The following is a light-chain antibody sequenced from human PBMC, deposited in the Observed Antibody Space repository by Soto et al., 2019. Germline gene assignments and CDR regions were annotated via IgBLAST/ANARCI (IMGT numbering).Light chain of an antibody. CDR1: SSDVGGYNY. J-gene: IGLJ1*01. CDR2: DVS. V-gene: IGLV2-14*01. CDR3: SSFTRSSALVV. Sequence: QSALTQPASVSGSPGQSITISCTGTSSDVGGYNYLSWYQQHPGKAPNLIIYDVSNRPSGVSNRCSGSKTGNTASLTISGRAAEDDDDYYCSSFTRSSALVVFGTGTKLTVL.